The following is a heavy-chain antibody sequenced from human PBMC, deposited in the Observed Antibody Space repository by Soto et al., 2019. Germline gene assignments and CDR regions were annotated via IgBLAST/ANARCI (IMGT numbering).Heavy chain of an antibody. J-gene: IGHJ4*02. V-gene: IGHV1-18*04. CDR2: ITVNSGNT. CDR3: GRGLGGGWYYFDY. D-gene: IGHD6-19*01. CDR1: GYSFISYG. Sequence: QGQLVQSGVEVKKPGASVKVSCKASGYSFISYGIGWVRQAPGQGLEWMGWITVNSGNTKYPQKFQGRVTMTTDTSTSTAYMELRSLTSDDTAVYYCGRGLGGGWYYFDYWGPGTLVTVSS.